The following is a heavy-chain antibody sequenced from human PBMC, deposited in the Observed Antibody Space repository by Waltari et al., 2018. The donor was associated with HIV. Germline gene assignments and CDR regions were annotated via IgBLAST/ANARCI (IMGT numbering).Heavy chain of an antibody. CDR3: ARDPRSSGYYGVDV. CDR1: GFTVSSNY. CDR2: IYSGCSR. J-gene: IGHJ6*02. V-gene: IGHV3-53*01. D-gene: IGHD1-26*01. Sequence: EVQLVESGGGLIETGGSLRLSCAASGFTVSSNYMSWVRQAPGKGLEWFSVIYSGCSRYYADSVKGRFTISRDNSKNTVSLHMNSLRAEDTAVYYCARDPRSSGYYGVDVWGQGTAVTVSS.